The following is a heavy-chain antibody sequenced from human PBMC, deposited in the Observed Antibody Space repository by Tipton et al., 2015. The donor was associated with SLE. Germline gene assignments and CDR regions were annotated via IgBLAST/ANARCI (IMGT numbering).Heavy chain of an antibody. Sequence: LRLSCTVSGGSISSYNWSWIRQPPGKGLEWIGYIYTSGSTNYNPSLKSRVTISVDTSKNQFSLKLSSVTAADTAVYYCARDHSGSYSYWGQGTLVTVSS. CDR1: GGSISSYN. D-gene: IGHD1-26*01. CDR2: IYTSGST. CDR3: ARDHSGSYSY. J-gene: IGHJ4*02. V-gene: IGHV4-4*08.